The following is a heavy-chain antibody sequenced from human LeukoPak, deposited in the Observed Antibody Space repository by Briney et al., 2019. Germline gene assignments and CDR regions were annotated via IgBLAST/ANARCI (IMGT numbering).Heavy chain of an antibody. J-gene: IGHJ5*02. CDR2: ISWNSGSI. CDR3: ATLASGSTMVRGVIEDWFDP. D-gene: IGHD3-10*01. Sequence: PGRSLRLSCAASGFTFDDYAMHWVRQAPGKGLEWVSGISWNSGSIGYADSVKGRFTISRDNAKNSLYLQMNSLRAEDTALYYCATLASGSTMVRGVIEDWFDPWGQGTLVTVSS. V-gene: IGHV3-9*01. CDR1: GFTFDDYA.